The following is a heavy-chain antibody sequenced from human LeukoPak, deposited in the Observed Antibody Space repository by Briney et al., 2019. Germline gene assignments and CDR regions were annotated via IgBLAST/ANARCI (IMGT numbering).Heavy chain of an antibody. Sequence: PSETLSLTCTVSGGSISSSSYYWGWIRQPPGKGLEWIGSIYYSGSTNYNPSLKGRVTISVDTSKNQFSLKLSSVTAADTAVYYCARATYNWNYNWFDPWGQGTLVTVSS. CDR3: ARATYNWNYNWFDP. J-gene: IGHJ5*02. CDR2: IYYSGST. V-gene: IGHV4-39*07. D-gene: IGHD1-1*01. CDR1: GGSISSSSYY.